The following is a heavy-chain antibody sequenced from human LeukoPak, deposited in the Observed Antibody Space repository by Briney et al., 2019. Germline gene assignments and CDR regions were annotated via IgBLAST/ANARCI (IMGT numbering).Heavy chain of an antibody. V-gene: IGHV1-69*05. D-gene: IGHD3-16*01. CDR2: IIPIFGTA. J-gene: IGHJ6*03. Sequence: SVKVSRKASGGTFSSYAISWVRQAPGQGLEWMGGIIPIFGTANYAQKFQGRVTITTDESTSTAYMELSSLRSEDTAVYYCAGGPSDYYYMDVWGKGTTVTVSS. CDR3: AGGPSDYYYMDV. CDR1: GGTFSSYA.